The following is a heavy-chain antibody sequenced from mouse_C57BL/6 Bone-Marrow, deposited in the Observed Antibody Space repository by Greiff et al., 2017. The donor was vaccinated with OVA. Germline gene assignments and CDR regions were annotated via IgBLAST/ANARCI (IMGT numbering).Heavy chain of an antibody. D-gene: IGHD2-5*01. CDR2: IHPNSGST. V-gene: IGHV1-64*01. CDR3: ARGGTYYSNYEGAWFAY. Sequence: QVQLKQPGAELVKPGASVKLSCKASGYTFTSYWMHWVKQRPGQGLEWIGMIHPNSGSTNYNEKFKSKATLTVDKSSSTAYMQLSSLTSEDSAVYYCARGGTYYSNYEGAWFAYWGQGTLVTVSA. J-gene: IGHJ3*01. CDR1: GYTFTSYW.